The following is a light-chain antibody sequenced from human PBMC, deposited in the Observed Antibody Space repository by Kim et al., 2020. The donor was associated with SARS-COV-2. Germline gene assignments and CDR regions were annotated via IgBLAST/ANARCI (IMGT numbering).Light chain of an antibody. Sequence: QSVLTQPPSASGTPGQKVTIPCSGSSSNIGTNNVFWYQKFPGMAPKLLIYSNDLRPSGVPDRFSGSKSGISAALAISGLRSEDESDYYCAARDNNLGGWVFGGGTKVTVL. CDR2: SND. CDR1: SSNIGTNN. J-gene: IGLJ3*02. CDR3: AARDNNLGGWV. V-gene: IGLV1-47*01.